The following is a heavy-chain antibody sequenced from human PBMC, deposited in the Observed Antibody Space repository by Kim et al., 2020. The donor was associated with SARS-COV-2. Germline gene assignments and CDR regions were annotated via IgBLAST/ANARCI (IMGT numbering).Heavy chain of an antibody. CDR3: ARGLLGGSGSYCIDY. D-gene: IGHD3-10*01. Sequence: DSVKCRFTISRDNAKNSLYLQMYSLRAEDTAMYYCARGLLGGSGSYCIDYCGQGTLVTVSS. V-gene: IGHV3-21*01. J-gene: IGHJ4*02.